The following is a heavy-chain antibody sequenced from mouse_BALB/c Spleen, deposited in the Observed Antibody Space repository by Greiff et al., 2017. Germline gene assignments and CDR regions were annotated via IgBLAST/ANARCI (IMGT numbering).Heavy chain of an antibody. CDR1: GFTFSSYG. V-gene: IGHV5-6-3*01. D-gene: IGHD2-14*01. J-gene: IGHJ1*01. Sequence: EVKLVESGGGLVQPGGSLKLSCAASGFTFSSYGMSWVRQTPDKRLELVATINSNGGSTYYPDSVKGRFTISRDNAKNTLYLQMSSLKSEDTAMYYCARGGYRYGDYWYFDVWGAGTTVTVSS. CDR3: ARGGYRYGDYWYFDV. CDR2: INSNGGST.